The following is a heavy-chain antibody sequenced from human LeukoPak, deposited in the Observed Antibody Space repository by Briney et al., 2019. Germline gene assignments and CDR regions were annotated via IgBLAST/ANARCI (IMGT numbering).Heavy chain of an antibody. Sequence: ASVKVSCKASGYTFSSYAISWVRQAPGQGLEWMGGIIPIFGTANYAQKFQGRVTITADESTSTAYMELSSLRSEDTAVYYCARVGYSSSWYGNNFDYWGQGTLVTVSS. V-gene: IGHV1-69*13. CDR2: IIPIFGTA. J-gene: IGHJ4*02. CDR3: ARVGYSSSWYGNNFDY. CDR1: GYTFSSYA. D-gene: IGHD6-13*01.